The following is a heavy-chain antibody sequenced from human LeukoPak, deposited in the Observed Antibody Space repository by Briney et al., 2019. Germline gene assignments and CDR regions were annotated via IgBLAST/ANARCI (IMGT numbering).Heavy chain of an antibody. CDR1: SGSISSSSYY. J-gene: IGHJ4*02. V-gene: IGHV4-39*07. D-gene: IGHD1-26*01. CDR3: ARGGKVGATARFDY. Sequence: SETLSLTCTVSSGSISSSSYYWGWIRQPPGKGLEWIGSIYYSGSTYYNPSLKGRVTISVDTSKNQFSLKLSSVTAADTAVYYCARGGKVGATARFDYWGQGTLVTVSS. CDR2: IYYSGST.